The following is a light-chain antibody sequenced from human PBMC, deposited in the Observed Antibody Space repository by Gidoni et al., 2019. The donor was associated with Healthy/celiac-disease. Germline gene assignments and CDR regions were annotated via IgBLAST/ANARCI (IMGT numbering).Light chain of an antibody. CDR2: DNS. Sequence: QSVLTQPPSVSGAPGQRVTISCTGSSSNIGADYDVYWYQQLPRTAPNLIIYDNSNRPSGVPDLFSGSKYGTSASLAITGLQAEDEADYYFQSYDRSLSVVCGGGTKLTVL. V-gene: IGLV1-40*01. CDR3: QSYDRSLSVV. CDR1: SSNIGADYD. J-gene: IGLJ3*02.